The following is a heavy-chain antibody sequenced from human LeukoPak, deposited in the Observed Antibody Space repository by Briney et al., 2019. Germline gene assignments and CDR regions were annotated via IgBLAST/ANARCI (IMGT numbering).Heavy chain of an antibody. Sequence: GGSLRLSCAAPGFSFSSNWMDWVRQAPGKGLEWVASINPDGNKKYSADSVKGRFTISRDNAENSLYLQMNSLRVEDTAFYYCARDLAYSRLDYWGQGMLVTVSS. CDR1: GFSFSSNW. D-gene: IGHD5-18*01. V-gene: IGHV3-7*01. J-gene: IGHJ4*02. CDR2: INPDGNKK. CDR3: ARDLAYSRLDY.